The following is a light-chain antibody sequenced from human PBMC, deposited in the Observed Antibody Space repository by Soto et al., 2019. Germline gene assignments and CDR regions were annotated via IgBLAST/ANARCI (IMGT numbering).Light chain of an antibody. V-gene: IGLV2-14*01. Sequence: VLTQPASVSGSPGQSITISCTGTSNDVGGYNYVSWYQHHPGTAPKLMIYEVSDRPSGVSNRFSGSKSGNTASLTTSGXQAEDEADYYCSSYTGSNIRYVFGTGTKVTV. CDR3: SSYTGSNIRYV. J-gene: IGLJ1*01. CDR2: EVS. CDR1: SNDVGGYNY.